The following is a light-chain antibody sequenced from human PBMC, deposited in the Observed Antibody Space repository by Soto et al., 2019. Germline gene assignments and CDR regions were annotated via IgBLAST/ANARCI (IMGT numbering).Light chain of an antibody. CDR1: QSISSW. CDR2: KAS. J-gene: IGKJ1*01. CDR3: QHYNSYSEA. Sequence: IQMTQSPSTLSASVGDRVTITCRASQSISSWFAWYQQKPGKAPKLLIYKASTLKSGVPSRFSGSGSGTEFTLTISSLQPDDFATYYCQHYNSYSEAFGQGTKV. V-gene: IGKV1-5*03.